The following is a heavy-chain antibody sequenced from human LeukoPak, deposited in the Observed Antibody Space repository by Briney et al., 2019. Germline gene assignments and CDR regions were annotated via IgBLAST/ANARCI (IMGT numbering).Heavy chain of an antibody. CDR2: IKSKTDGGTT. J-gene: IGHJ4*02. CDR1: GFDFKNDL. D-gene: IGHD5-12*01. Sequence: PGGSLRLSCAAPGFDFKNDLMNWVRQAPGKGLEWVGRIKSKTDGGTTEYAAPVKGRFTISRDDSKNTLYLQMNSLKTEDTAVYYCTKISGNSGYPFDYWGQGTLVTVSS. CDR3: TKISGNSGYPFDY. V-gene: IGHV3-15*01.